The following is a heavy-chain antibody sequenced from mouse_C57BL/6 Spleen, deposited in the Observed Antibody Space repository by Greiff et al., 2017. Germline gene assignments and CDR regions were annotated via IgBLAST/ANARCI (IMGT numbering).Heavy chain of an antibody. CDR1: GFTFSDYG. V-gene: IGHV5-17*01. CDR3: AAAMDY. Sequence: EVHLVESGGGLVKPGGSLKLSCAASGFTFSDYGMHWVRQAPEKGLEWVAYISSGSSTIYYADTVKGRFTISRDNAKNTLFLHMTSLRSEDTAMYYCAAAMDYWGPGTSVTVSS. CDR2: ISSGSSTI. J-gene: IGHJ4*01.